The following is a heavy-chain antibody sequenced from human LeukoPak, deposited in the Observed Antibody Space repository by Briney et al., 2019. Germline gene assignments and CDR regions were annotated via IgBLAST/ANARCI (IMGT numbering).Heavy chain of an antibody. V-gene: IGHV4-34*01. CDR3: ARGGVGATRPYGY. CDR2: INHSGST. D-gene: IGHD1-26*01. CDR1: GGSFSGYY. J-gene: IGHJ4*02. Sequence: SETLSLTCAVYGGSFSGYYWSWIRQPPGKGLEWIGEINHSGSTNYNPSLKSRVTISVDTSKNQFSLKLSSVTAAATAVYYCARGGVGATRPYGYWGQGTLVTVSS.